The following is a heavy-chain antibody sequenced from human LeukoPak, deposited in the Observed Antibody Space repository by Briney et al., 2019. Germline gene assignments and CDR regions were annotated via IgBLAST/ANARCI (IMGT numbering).Heavy chain of an antibody. CDR2: ISGSGNAK. CDR1: GFTFSDYY. CDR3: ARAGGSYWMGAKFDF. D-gene: IGHD1-26*01. J-gene: IGHJ4*02. Sequence: GGSLRLSCAASGFTFSDYYMSWIRQAPGKGLEWVTYISGSGNAKTYAESVKGRFTISRDNAKNSVFLQMDSLRAEDTAVYYCARAGGSYWMGAKFDFWGQGILVTVSS. V-gene: IGHV3-11*01.